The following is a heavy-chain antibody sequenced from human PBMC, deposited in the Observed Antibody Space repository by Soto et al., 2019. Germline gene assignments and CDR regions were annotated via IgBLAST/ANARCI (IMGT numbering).Heavy chain of an antibody. Sequence: LRLSCAVSGFTFSSFGMNWVRQAPGKGLEWIGYIYYSGSTYYNPSLKSRVTISVDTSRNQFSLIVNSVTAADTAVYYCARGVLHWGQATLVTVAS. CDR2: IYYSGST. CDR3: ARGVLH. CDR1: GFTFSSFG. J-gene: IGHJ4*01. V-gene: IGHV4-31*02.